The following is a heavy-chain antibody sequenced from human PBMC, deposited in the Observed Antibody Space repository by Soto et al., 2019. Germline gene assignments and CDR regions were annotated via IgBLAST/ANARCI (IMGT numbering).Heavy chain of an antibody. CDR2: LYSGGTT. Sequence: EVQLVESGGGLIQPGGSLRLSCAASGFNFIRKYMICVRQAPGKGLEWVSILYSGGTTYYADSVKGRFTISRDNSENTLYLQMNSLRAEDTAVYYWARGLYDSGSFYFDFWGQGTLVTVSS. J-gene: IGHJ4*02. V-gene: IGHV3-53*01. CDR1: GFNFIRKY. D-gene: IGHD3-10*01. CDR3: ARGLYDSGSFYFDF.